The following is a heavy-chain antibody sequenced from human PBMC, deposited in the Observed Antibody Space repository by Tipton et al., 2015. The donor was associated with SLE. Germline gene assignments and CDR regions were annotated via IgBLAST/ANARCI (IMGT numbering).Heavy chain of an antibody. D-gene: IGHD1-1*01. V-gene: IGHV5-51*03. CDR1: GYTFTNSW. CDR3: AKRGGAWNAALYTFDV. J-gene: IGHJ3*01. CDR2: IYPGDSDT. Sequence: QSGAEVKKPGESLKISCRGSGYTFTNSWIGWVRQMPGKGLEWMGMIYPGDSDTRYSPSFGGQVTISADKSVSAAYLHWTSVKASDTAIYYCAKRGGAWNAALYTFDVWGQGTAVTVSS.